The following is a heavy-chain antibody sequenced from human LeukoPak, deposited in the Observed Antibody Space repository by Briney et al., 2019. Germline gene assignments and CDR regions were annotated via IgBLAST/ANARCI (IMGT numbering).Heavy chain of an antibody. Sequence: SETLSLTCAVYGGSFSGYYWSWIRQPPGKGLEWIGYIYYSGSTNYNPSLKSRVTISVDTSKNQFSLKLSSVTAADTAVYYCARIYDSSGYPAFDIWGQGTMVTVSS. CDR1: GGSFSGYY. D-gene: IGHD3-22*01. CDR2: IYYSGST. V-gene: IGHV4-59*01. CDR3: ARIYDSSGYPAFDI. J-gene: IGHJ3*02.